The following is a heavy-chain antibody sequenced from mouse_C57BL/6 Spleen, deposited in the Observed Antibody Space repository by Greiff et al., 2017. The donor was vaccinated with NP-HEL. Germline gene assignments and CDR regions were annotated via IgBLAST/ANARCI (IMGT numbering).Heavy chain of an antibody. Sequence: EVQLVESGGGLVKPGGSLKLSCAASGFTFSSYAMSWVRQTPEKRLEWVATISDGGSYTYYPDNVKGRFTISRDNAKNNLYLQMSHLKSEDTAMYYCARSYGEAYWGQGTLVTVSA. CDR3: ARSYGEAY. J-gene: IGHJ3*01. V-gene: IGHV5-4*01. CDR1: GFTFSSYA. CDR2: ISDGGSYT. D-gene: IGHD1-1*01.